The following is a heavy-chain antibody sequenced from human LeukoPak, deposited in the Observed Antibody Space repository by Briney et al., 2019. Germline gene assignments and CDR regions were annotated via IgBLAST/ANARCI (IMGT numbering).Heavy chain of an antibody. D-gene: IGHD6-19*01. CDR1: GGSISSSSYY. V-gene: IGHV4-39*01. CDR2: IYYSGST. CDR3: ARFVRSSGWYSVNLYYFDY. Sequence: PSETLSLTCTVSGGSISSSSYYWGWIRQPPGKGLEWIVSIYYSGSTYYNPSLKSRVTISVDTSKNQFSLKLSSATAADTAVYYCARFVRSSGWYSVNLYYFDYWGQGTLVTVSS. J-gene: IGHJ4*02.